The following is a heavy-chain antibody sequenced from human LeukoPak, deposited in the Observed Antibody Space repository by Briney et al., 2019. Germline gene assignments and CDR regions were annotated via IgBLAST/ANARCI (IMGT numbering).Heavy chain of an antibody. CDR2: ITWNSGSI. Sequence: GRSLRLSCAVSGFTFDDYGMHWVRQAPGKGLEWVSGITWNSGSIAYADTVRGRFTISRDSAKNSLYLQMNSLRAEDTALYHCALNTEVDGFDIWGQGTMVTVSS. V-gene: IGHV3-9*01. CDR1: GFTFDDYG. CDR3: ALNTEVDGFDI. J-gene: IGHJ3*02.